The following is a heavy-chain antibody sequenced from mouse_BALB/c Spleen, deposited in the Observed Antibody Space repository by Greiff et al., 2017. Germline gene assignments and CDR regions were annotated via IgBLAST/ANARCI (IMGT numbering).Heavy chain of an antibody. D-gene: IGHD2-1*01. Sequence: QVQLKQPGAELVKPGASVKLSCKASGYTFTSYWMHWVKQRPGQGLEWIGEINPSNGRTNYNEKFKSKATLTVDKSSSTAYMQLSSLTSEDSAVYYCAYYGTLYAMDYWGQGTSVTVSS. J-gene: IGHJ4*01. CDR3: AYYGTLYAMDY. CDR1: GYTFTSYW. V-gene: IGHV1S81*02. CDR2: INPSNGRT.